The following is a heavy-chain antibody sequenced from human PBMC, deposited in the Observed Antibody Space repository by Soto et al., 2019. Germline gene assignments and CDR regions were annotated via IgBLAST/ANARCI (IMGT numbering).Heavy chain of an antibody. CDR1: GYSFTSYW. CDR3: ARMDSYGHYYYYGMDV. V-gene: IGHV5-51*01. Sequence: GESLKISCKGSGYSFTSYWIGWVRQMPGKGLEWMGIIYPGDSDTRYSPSFQGQVTISADKSISTAYLQWSSLKASDIAMYYCARMDSYGHYYYYGMDVWGQGTTVTVSS. D-gene: IGHD5-18*01. J-gene: IGHJ6*02. CDR2: IYPGDSDT.